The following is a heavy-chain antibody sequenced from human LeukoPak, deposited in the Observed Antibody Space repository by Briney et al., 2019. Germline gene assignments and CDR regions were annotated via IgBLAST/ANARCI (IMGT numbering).Heavy chain of an antibody. CDR2: IYPADSDT. CDR1: GYSFTSYW. CDR3: ARHVTAAGGTLLPYSYYYMDV. J-gene: IGHJ6*03. D-gene: IGHD6-13*01. V-gene: IGHV5-51*01. Sequence: GESLKISCKGSGYSFTSYWIGWVRQMPGKGLEWMGIIYPADSDTRYSPSFQGQVTISADKSISTAYLQWSSLTASDTTIYYCARHVTAAGGTLLPYSYYYMDVWGKGTTVTVSS.